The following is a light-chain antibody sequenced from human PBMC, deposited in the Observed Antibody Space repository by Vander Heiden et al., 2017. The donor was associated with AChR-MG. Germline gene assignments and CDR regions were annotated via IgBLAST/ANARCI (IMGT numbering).Light chain of an antibody. V-gene: IGLV1-51*01. CDR2: DNN. CDR1: SSNIGRNY. CDR3: GTWDSSLSAYV. J-gene: IGLJ1*01. Sequence: QSVLTPPPSVSAAPGQRVTISCSGTSSNIGRNYVSWYQQFPGAAPQLLIYDNNRRPSEIPDRFSGSKSGPSATLDIAGLQTGDEADYFCGTWDSSLSAYVFGTVTKVSVL.